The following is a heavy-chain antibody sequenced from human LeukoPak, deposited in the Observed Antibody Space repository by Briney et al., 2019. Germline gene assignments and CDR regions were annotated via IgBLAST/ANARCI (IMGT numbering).Heavy chain of an antibody. Sequence: ASVKVSCKVSGYTLTELSMHWVRQAPGKGLEWMGGFDPEDGETIYAQKFQGRVAMTEDTSTDTAYMELSSPRSEDTAVYYCATDYPHFTMVRGVINYWGQGTLVTVSS. CDR1: GYTLTELS. V-gene: IGHV1-24*01. J-gene: IGHJ4*02. CDR2: FDPEDGET. D-gene: IGHD3-10*01. CDR3: ATDYPHFTMVRGVINY.